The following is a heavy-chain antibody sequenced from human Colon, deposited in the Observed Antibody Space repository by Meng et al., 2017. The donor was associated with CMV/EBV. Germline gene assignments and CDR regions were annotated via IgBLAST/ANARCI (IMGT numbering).Heavy chain of an antibody. J-gene: IGHJ4*02. CDR2: IRHSGSTSY. D-gene: IGHD1-26*01. CDR3: AGGSYQAWELLHY. Sequence: QGQLQQGGPGPLKPSGTLSPTCAVYGGSFSEYYWSWIRHPPGRGLEWIGEIRHSGSTSYSYNSSLKSRVTISIDTSKNQFSLELTSVTAADTAVYYCAGGSYQAWELLHYWGQGTLVTVSS. V-gene: IGHV4-34*01. CDR1: GGSFSEYY.